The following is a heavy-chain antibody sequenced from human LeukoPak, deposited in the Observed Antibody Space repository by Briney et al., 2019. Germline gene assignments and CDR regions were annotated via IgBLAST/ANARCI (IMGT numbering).Heavy chain of an antibody. CDR2: SDRDGVVR. CDR1: SIRFANHW. D-gene: IGHD3-3*01. CDR3: VASRWSGALDF. J-gene: IGHJ4*02. V-gene: IGHV3-74*01. Sequence: PGGSLRLSCVGSSIRFANHWMLWVRQVPGEPPAWVARSDRDGVVREYADSVKGRFTIPRDNARNTIHLEMNCLKVEDTAIYYCVASRWSGALDFWGQGSLVTVSS.